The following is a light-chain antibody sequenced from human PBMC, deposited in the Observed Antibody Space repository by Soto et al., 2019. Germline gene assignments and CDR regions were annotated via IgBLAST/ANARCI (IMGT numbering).Light chain of an antibody. J-gene: IGKJ4*01. Sequence: DIVMTQSPDSLAVSLCERATMNCKCSRSVLYKSNNKNHLAWYQQKPGQPPQLIIYSASTRESGVPERFSGSGSGTDFTLTISSLEAEDVAFYWCQQYFDVPFTFGGGTKVEI. V-gene: IGKV4-1*01. CDR2: SAS. CDR3: QQYFDVPFT. CDR1: RSVLYKSNNKNH.